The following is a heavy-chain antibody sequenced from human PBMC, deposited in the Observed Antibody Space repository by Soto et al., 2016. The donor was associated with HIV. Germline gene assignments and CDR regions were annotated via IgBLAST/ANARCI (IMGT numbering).Heavy chain of an antibody. CDR1: GGTFSSYA. Sequence: QVQLVQSGAEVKKPGSSVKVSCKASGGTFSSYAISWVRQAPGQGLEWMGGIIPIFGTANYAQKFQGRVTITADESTSTAYMELSSLRSEDTAVYYCAREGLLRYSDWNHGNWFDPWGQGTLVTVSS. CDR2: IIPIFGTA. J-gene: IGHJ5*02. V-gene: IGHV1-69*13. CDR3: AREGLLRYSDWNHGNWFDP. D-gene: IGHD3-9*01.